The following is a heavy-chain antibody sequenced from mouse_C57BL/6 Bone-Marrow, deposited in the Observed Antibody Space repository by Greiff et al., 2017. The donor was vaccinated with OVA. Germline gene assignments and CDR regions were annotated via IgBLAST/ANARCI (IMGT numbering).Heavy chain of an antibody. D-gene: IGHD1-1*01. CDR3: ASSDYYGSSYDYAMDY. CDR2: IWSGGST. V-gene: IGHV2-2*01. Sequence: QVQLKESGPGLVQPSQSLSITCTVSGFSLTSYGVHWVRQSPGKGLEWLGVIWSGGSTDYNAAFISRLSISKDNSKSQVFFKMNSLQADDTAIYYCASSDYYGSSYDYAMDYWGQGTSVTVSS. CDR1: GFSLTSYG. J-gene: IGHJ4*01.